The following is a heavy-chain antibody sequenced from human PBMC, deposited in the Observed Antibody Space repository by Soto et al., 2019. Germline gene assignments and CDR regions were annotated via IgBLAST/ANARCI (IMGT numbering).Heavy chain of an antibody. CDR2: ISYDGSNK. CDR1: GFTFSSYG. D-gene: IGHD6-13*01. J-gene: IGHJ4*02. Sequence: GVSLRLSCAASGFTFSSYGMHWVRQAPGKGLEWVAVISYDGSNKYYADSVKGRFTISRDNSKNTLYLQMNSLRAEDTAVYDCAKGGIAACADYYYCGQGTLVTVSS. CDR3: AKGGIAACADYYY. V-gene: IGHV3-30*18.